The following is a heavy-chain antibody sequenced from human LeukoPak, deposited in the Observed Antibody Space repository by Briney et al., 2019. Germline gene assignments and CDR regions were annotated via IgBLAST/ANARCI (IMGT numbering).Heavy chain of an antibody. Sequence: GGSLRLSCAASGFTFSSYAMSWVRQAPGKGLKWVSAISGSGGSTYYADSVKGRFTISRDNSKNTLYLQMNSLRAEDTAVYYCATPLLSRGPDPKNDYWGQGTLVTVSS. D-gene: IGHD2/OR15-2a*01. CDR1: GFTFSSYA. V-gene: IGHV3-23*01. J-gene: IGHJ4*02. CDR2: ISGSGGST. CDR3: ATPLLSRGPDPKNDY.